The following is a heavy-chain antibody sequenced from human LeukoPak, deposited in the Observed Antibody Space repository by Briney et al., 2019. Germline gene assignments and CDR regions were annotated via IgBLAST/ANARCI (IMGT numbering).Heavy chain of an antibody. CDR2: ISYDGSNK. Sequence: GGSLRLSRAASGFTFSSYGMHWVRQAPGKGLEWVAVISYDGSNKYYADSVRGRFTISRDDSKNTLYLQMNSLTAEDTAVYYCARERSGAYPEHWGQGTLVTVSS. J-gene: IGHJ1*01. CDR1: GFTFSSYG. CDR3: ARERSGAYPEH. V-gene: IGHV3-30*03. D-gene: IGHD7-27*01.